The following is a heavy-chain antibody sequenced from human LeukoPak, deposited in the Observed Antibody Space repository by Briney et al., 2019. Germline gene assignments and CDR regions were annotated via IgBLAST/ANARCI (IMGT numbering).Heavy chain of an antibody. CDR2: ITSSSDSI. D-gene: IGHD4-17*01. Sequence: PGGSLRLSCAASGFTFSDYSMNWVRQAPGKGLEWVSWITSSSDSIYYADSVKGRFTISRDNAKNLLYLQMNSLRAEDTAVYYCARDITVTRFDYWGQGTLVTVSS. J-gene: IGHJ4*02. CDR3: ARDITVTRFDY. CDR1: GFTFSDYS. V-gene: IGHV3-48*01.